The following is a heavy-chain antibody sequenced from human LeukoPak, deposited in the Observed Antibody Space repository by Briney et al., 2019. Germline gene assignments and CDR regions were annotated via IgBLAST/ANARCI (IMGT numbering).Heavy chain of an antibody. D-gene: IGHD1-26*01. CDR1: GVSMSSYY. V-gene: IGHV4-59*08. J-gene: IGHJ3*02. CDR3: ARSHRWELLTDAFDI. Sequence: SETLSLTCTVSGVSMSSYYWSWIRQPPGKGLEWIGYIYYSGSTYYNPSLKSRVTISVDTSKNQFSLKLSSVTAADTAVYYCARSHRWELLTDAFDIWGQGTMVTVSS. CDR2: IYYSGST.